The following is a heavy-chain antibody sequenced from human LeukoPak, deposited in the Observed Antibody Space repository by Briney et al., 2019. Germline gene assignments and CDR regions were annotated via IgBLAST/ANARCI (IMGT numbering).Heavy chain of an antibody. J-gene: IGHJ4*02. V-gene: IGHV3-21*01. CDR2: ISSSSSYI. CDR3: ARDIYSYGFYC. Sequence: GGSLRLSCAASGFTFSSYSMTWVRQAPGKGLEWVSSISSSSSYIYYADSVKGRFTISRDNAKNSLYLQMNSLRAEDTAVYYCARDIYSYGFYCWGQGTLVTVSS. D-gene: IGHD5-18*01. CDR1: GFTFSSYS.